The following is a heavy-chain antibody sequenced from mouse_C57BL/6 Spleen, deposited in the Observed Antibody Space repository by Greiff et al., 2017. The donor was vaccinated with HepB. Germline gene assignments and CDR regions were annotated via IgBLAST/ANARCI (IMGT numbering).Heavy chain of an antibody. CDR1: GFTFSSYG. CDR3: ARGGLGYYAMDY. V-gene: IGHV5-6*02. CDR2: ISSGGSYT. Sequence: DVMLVESGGDLVKPGGSLKLSCAASGFTFSSYGMSWVRQTPDKRLEWVATISSGGSYTYYPDSVKGRFTISRDNAKNTLYLQMSSLKSEDTAMYYCARGGLGYYAMDYWGQGTSVTVSS. J-gene: IGHJ4*01. D-gene: IGHD4-1*01.